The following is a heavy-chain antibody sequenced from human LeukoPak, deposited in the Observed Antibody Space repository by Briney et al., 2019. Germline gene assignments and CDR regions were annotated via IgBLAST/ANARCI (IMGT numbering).Heavy chain of an antibody. Sequence: ASVKVSCKASGYTFAGYYMHWVRQAPGQGLEWMGRINPNSGGTNYAQKFQGRVTMTRDTSISTAYMELSRLRSDDTAVYYCARLVSARPDFGGGYWGQGTLVTVSS. V-gene: IGHV1-2*06. J-gene: IGHJ4*02. CDR1: GYTFAGYY. CDR3: ARLVSARPDFGGGY. D-gene: IGHD6-6*01. CDR2: INPNSGGT.